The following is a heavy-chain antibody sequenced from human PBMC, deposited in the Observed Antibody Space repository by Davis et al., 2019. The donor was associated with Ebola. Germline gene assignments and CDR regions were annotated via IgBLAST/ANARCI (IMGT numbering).Heavy chain of an antibody. V-gene: IGHV3-7*03. CDR3: TRMLMVYAIRSDY. J-gene: IGHJ4*02. D-gene: IGHD2-8*01. Sequence: GESLKISCAASGFTFSDYYMSWIRQAPGKGLEWVANIKQDGSEKYYVDSVKGRFTISRDNAKNSLYLQMNSLRAEDTAVYYCTRMLMVYAIRSDYWGQGTLVTVSS. CDR2: IKQDGSEK. CDR1: GFTFSDYY.